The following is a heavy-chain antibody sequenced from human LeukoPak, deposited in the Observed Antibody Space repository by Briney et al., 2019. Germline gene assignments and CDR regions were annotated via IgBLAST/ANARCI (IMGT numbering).Heavy chain of an antibody. Sequence: SETLSLTCAVYGGSFSDYYWSWIRQPPGKGLEWIGEINHSGSTNYNPSLKSRVTMSVDTSKNQFSLKLSSVTAADTAVYYCARVSCSSTSCYTGFDPWGQGTLVTVSS. CDR1: GGSFSDYY. V-gene: IGHV4-34*01. D-gene: IGHD2-2*02. J-gene: IGHJ5*02. CDR3: ARVSCSSTSCYTGFDP. CDR2: INHSGST.